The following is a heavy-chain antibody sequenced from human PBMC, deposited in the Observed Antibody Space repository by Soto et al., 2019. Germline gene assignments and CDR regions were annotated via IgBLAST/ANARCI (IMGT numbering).Heavy chain of an antibody. V-gene: IGHV3-23*01. CDR2: MSRDGGVT. J-gene: IGHJ4*02. D-gene: IGHD6-19*01. CDR3: AKIDKFNPQSSGWANRFDY. CDR1: GFTFSNYG. Sequence: EVRLLESGGGLVQPGGSLRLSCAASGFTFSNYGMTWVRQAPGKGLEWVSGMSRDGGVTDYTDSVKGRFTISRDISKNTLYLQRNSLRAEDTAVYYCAKIDKFNPQSSGWANRFDYWGQGTLVTVSS.